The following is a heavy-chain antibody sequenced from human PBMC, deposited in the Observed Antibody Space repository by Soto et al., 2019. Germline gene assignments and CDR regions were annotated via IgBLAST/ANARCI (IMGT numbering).Heavy chain of an antibody. CDR1: GGSFSGYY. CDR2: INHSGST. J-gene: IGHJ4*02. CDR3: ARHGLTAYMVYYFDF. Sequence: PSETLSLTCAVYGGSFSGYYWTWIRQPPGTGLEWIGEINHSGSTYYNPSLKSRITISVDTSKNQFSLTLTSVTAADTAVYYCARHGLTAYMVYYFDFWGQGTLVTVSS. D-gene: IGHD3-16*01. V-gene: IGHV4-34*01.